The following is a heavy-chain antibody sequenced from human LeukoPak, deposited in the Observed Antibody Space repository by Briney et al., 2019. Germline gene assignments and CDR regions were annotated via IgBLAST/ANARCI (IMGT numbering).Heavy chain of an antibody. V-gene: IGHV3-23*01. CDR1: GFTFSSYA. J-gene: IGHJ4*02. CDR3: AKALAARTLLSFSPWDY. D-gene: IGHD2-2*01. Sequence: GGSLRLSCAASGFTFSSYAMSWVRQAPGKGLEWVSAISGSGGSTYYADSVKGRFTISRDNSKNTLYLQMNSLRAEDTAVYYCAKALAARTLLSFSPWDYWGQGTLVTVSS. CDR2: ISGSGGST.